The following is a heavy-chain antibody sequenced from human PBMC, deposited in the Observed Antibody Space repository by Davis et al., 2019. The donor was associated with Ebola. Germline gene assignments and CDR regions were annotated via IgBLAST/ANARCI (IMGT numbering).Heavy chain of an antibody. D-gene: IGHD6-19*01. CDR1: GGTFSSYT. J-gene: IGHJ4*02. CDR2: INPYNGGT. CDR3: ASDRGRSSGWYYDY. Sequence: AASVKVSCKASGGTFSSYTISWVRRAPGQGLEWMGRINPYNGGTNYAQKFQGRVTMTRDTSISTAYMALSRLRSDDTAVYYCASDRGRSSGWYYDYWGQGTLVTVSS. V-gene: IGHV1-2*06.